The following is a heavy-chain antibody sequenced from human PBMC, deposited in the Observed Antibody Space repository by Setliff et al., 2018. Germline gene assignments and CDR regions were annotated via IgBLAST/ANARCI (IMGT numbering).Heavy chain of an antibody. Sequence: PGESLKISCKASGYSFPSYWTGWVRQVPGKGLEWMGIIYPGDSHTRYSPSFQGQVTISADKSILTAFLQWTYLKASDSAMYYCARLGQWRVLGFFDYWGQGALVTVSS. J-gene: IGHJ4*02. CDR3: ARLGQWRVLGFFDY. CDR1: GYSFPSYW. V-gene: IGHV5-51*01. D-gene: IGHD6-19*01. CDR2: IYPGDSHT.